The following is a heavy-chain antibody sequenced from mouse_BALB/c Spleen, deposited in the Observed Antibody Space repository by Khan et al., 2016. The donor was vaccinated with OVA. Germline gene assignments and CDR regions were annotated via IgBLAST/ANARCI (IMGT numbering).Heavy chain of an antibody. CDR1: GYTFTTYK. J-gene: IGHJ3*01. V-gene: IGHV1-4*01. CDR3: AREGAYNGSDGWFSY. CDR2: INPSNGYT. Sequence: QVRLQQSGAELARPGASVKMSCKASGYTFTTYKMHWVKQRPGQGLEWIGYINPSNGYTNYNQKFKDKSTLTADKSSSTAYMQLSSLTSDYSAVYYCAREGAYNGSDGWFSYWGQGTLVTVSA. D-gene: IGHD2-14*01.